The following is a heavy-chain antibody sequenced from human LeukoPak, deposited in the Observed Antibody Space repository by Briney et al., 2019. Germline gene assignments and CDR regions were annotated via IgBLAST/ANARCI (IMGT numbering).Heavy chain of an antibody. Sequence: PGGSLRLSCAASGFTFSSYAMAWVRQTPGKGLEWVSLISSSSSYIFYADSFEGRFTISRDNAKDSLFLQMNSLTADDTAIYYCARASDYGGAFYWYFDLWGRGTLVTVSS. CDR3: ARASDYGGAFYWYFDL. CDR2: ISSSSSYI. V-gene: IGHV3-21*01. D-gene: IGHD4-23*01. CDR1: GFTFSSYA. J-gene: IGHJ2*01.